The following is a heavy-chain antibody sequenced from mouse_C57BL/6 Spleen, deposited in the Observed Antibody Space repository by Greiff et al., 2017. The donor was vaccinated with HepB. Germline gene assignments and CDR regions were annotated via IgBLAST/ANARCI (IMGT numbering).Heavy chain of an antibody. CDR2: IYPRSGNT. CDR1: GYTFTSYG. J-gene: IGHJ3*01. D-gene: IGHD2-2*01. V-gene: IGHV1-81*01. Sequence: VQVVESGAELARPGASVKLSCKASGYTFTSYGISWVKQRTGQGLEWIGEIYPRSGNTYYNEKFKGKATLTADKSSSTAYMELRSLTSEDSAVYFCARRGGYDGAWFAYWGQGTLVTVSA. CDR3: ARRGGYDGAWFAY.